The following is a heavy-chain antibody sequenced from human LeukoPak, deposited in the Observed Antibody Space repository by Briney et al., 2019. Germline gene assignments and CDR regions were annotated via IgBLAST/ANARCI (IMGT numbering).Heavy chain of an antibody. D-gene: IGHD2-15*01. J-gene: IGHJ3*02. CDR3: AKGGGVGAFDI. CDR1: GFTFDDYA. V-gene: IGHV3-9*01. Sequence: PGGSLRLSRAASGFTFDDYAMHWVRQAPGKGLEWVSGISWNSGSIGYADSVKGRFTISRDNAKNSLYLQMNSLRAEDTALYYCAKGGGVGAFDIWGQGTMVTVSS. CDR2: ISWNSGSI.